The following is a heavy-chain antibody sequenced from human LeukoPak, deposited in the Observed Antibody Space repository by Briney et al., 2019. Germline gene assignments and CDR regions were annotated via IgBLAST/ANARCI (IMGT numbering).Heavy chain of an antibody. CDR1: GYTLTELS. CDR2: FDPEDGET. Sequence: ASVKVSCTVSGYTLTELSMHWVRQAPGKGLEWMGGFDPEDGETIYAQKFQGRVTMTEDTSTDTAYMELSSLRSEDTAVYYCATRVGEYYDFWSGYWIFDYWGQGTLVTVSS. CDR3: ATRVGEYYDFWSGYWIFDY. J-gene: IGHJ4*02. V-gene: IGHV1-24*01. D-gene: IGHD3-3*01.